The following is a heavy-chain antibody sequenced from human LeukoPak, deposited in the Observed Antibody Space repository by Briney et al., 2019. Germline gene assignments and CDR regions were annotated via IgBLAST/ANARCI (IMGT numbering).Heavy chain of an antibody. CDR2: INHRGST. V-gene: IGHV4-34*08. J-gene: IGHJ4*02. CDR1: GFTFSDYW. CDR3: AISSVGWYSFWG. D-gene: IGHD6-19*01. Sequence: GSPRLSCAASGFTFSDYWMSWVRQAPGKGLEWIGEINHRGSTNYNPSLKSRVTISADRSKNQFSLKMTSVTAADTAVYFCAISSVGWYSFWGWGQGTLVTVSS.